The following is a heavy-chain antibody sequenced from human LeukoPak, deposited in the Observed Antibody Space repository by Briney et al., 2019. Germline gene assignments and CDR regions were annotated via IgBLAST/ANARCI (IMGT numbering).Heavy chain of an antibody. Sequence: GGSLRLSCAGAGFTFSNYGMHWVRQAPGKGLEWVAVISYDGNNKYYAESVKGRFTISRDNSKNTLYLQMNSLRAADTAVYYCAKDLGVQWLVPYYFDYWGQGTLVTVSS. CDR1: GFTFSNYG. CDR3: AKDLGVQWLVPYYFDY. J-gene: IGHJ4*02. V-gene: IGHV3-30*18. CDR2: ISYDGNNK. D-gene: IGHD6-19*01.